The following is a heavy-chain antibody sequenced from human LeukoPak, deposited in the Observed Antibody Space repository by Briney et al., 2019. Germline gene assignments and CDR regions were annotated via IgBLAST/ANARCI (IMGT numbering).Heavy chain of an antibody. CDR3: VRDQSPGQKNIGWCDAFDI. V-gene: IGHV3-7*01. CDR2: IKGDGGQI. Sequence: PGGSLRLSCATSGFTFSTYWMTWVRQAPGKGLEWVANIKGDGGQINYVDSVKGRFTISRDNAKNSLYLQMNSLRAGDTAVYYCVRDQSPGQKNIGWCDAFDIWGQGTMVTVSS. CDR1: GFTFSTYW. D-gene: IGHD6-19*01. J-gene: IGHJ3*02.